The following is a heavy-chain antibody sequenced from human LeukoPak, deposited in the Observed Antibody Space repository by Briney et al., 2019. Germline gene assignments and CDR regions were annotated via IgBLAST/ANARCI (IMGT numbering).Heavy chain of an antibody. V-gene: IGHV4-59*01. CDR3: ARDQYRAFDI. Sequence: SETLSLTCTVSGDAISSYYWSWIRQPPGKGLEWIGYISHSGSINYNPSLKSRVTISVDTSNNQFSLKLSSVTAADTAVYYCARDQYRAFDIWGQGTMVTASS. CDR1: GDAISSYY. CDR2: ISHSGSI. J-gene: IGHJ3*02. D-gene: IGHD1-14*01.